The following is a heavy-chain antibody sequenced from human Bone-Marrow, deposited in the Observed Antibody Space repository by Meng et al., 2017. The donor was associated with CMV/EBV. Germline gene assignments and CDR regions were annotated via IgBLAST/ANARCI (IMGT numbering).Heavy chain of an antibody. D-gene: IGHD3-10*01. CDR1: GFTFTNYY. Sequence: VQLVESGGDLVKPGGSLRLSCAASGFTFTNYYMSWIRQAPGEGLVWVSLIKNDGRSRLYADAVKGRFTISRDDAKNMLYLQMNSLTAEDTAVYYCARSFFGSDSWGQGTLVTVSS. J-gene: IGHJ5*01. CDR3: ARSFFGSDS. V-gene: IGHV3-74*02. CDR2: IKNDGRSR.